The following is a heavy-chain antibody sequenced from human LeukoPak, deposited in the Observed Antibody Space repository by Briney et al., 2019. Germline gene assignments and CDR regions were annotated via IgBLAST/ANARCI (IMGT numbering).Heavy chain of an antibody. CDR3: AKLVTHFDY. D-gene: IGHD4-23*01. CDR2: ISGSGGNT. Sequence: GGSLRLSCAAPGFTFSRYAMSWVRQAPGKGLEWVSSISGSGGNTYYADSVKGRLTISRDNSKNTLYMQMNSLRAEDTAVYYCAKLVTHFDYWGQGTLVTVSS. CDR1: GFTFSRYA. V-gene: IGHV3-23*01. J-gene: IGHJ4*02.